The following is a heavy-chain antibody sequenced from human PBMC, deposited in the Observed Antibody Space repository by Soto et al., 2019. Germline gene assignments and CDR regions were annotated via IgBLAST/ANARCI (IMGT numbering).Heavy chain of an antibody. CDR1: GGSVSSGSYY. Sequence: LSLTCAVSGGSVSSGSYYWSWIRQPPGKGLEWIGYIYYSGSTNYNPSLKSRVTISVDTSKNQFSLKLSSVTTADTAVYYCARDRETGGGYFDSYYYGMDVWGQGTTVTVSS. CDR3: ARDRETGGGYFDSYYYGMDV. D-gene: IGHD2-21*02. V-gene: IGHV4-61*01. J-gene: IGHJ6*02. CDR2: IYYSGST.